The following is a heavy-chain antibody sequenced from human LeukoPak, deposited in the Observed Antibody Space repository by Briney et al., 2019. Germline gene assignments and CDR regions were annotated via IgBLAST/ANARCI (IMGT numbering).Heavy chain of an antibody. V-gene: IGHV3-33*01. Sequence: PGGSLRLSCAATGFTFSSYGMHWVRQAPGKGLEWVAVIWYDGSNKFYADSVKGRFTISRDNSKNTLYLQMSSLRAEDTAVYYCARDRAAADLDYWGQGTLVTVSS. D-gene: IGHD6-13*01. CDR2: IWYDGSNK. CDR3: ARDRAAADLDY. CDR1: GFTFSSYG. J-gene: IGHJ4*02.